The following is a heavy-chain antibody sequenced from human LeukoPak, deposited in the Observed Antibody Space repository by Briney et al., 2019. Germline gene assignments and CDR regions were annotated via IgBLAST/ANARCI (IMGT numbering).Heavy chain of an antibody. D-gene: IGHD3-3*01. Sequence: GGSLRLSCAASGFTFSSYAMHWVRQAPGKGLEWVAVISYDGSNKYYADSVKGRFTISRDNSKNTLYLQMNSLRAEDTAVYYCARGPDFWSGLGWFDPWGQGTLVTVSS. CDR3: ARGPDFWSGLGWFDP. CDR2: ISYDGSNK. CDR1: GFTFSSYA. J-gene: IGHJ5*02. V-gene: IGHV3-30*14.